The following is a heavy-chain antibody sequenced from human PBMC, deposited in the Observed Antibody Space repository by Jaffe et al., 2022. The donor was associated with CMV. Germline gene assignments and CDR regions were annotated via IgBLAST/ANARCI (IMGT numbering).Heavy chain of an antibody. Sequence: QLQLQESGPGLVKPSETLSLTCTVSGGSISSSSYYWGWIRQPPGKGLEWIGSIYYSGSTYYNPSLKSRVTISVDTSKNQFSLKLSSVTAADTAVYYCARRMVVTPWVHWGQGTLVTVSS. CDR2: IYYSGST. CDR1: GGSISSSSYY. D-gene: IGHD2-21*02. CDR3: ARRMVVTPWVH. J-gene: IGHJ4*02. V-gene: IGHV4-39*01.